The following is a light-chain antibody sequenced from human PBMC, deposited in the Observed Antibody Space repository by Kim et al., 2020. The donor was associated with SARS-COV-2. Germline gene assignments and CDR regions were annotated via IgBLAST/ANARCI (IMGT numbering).Light chain of an antibody. J-gene: IGKJ1*01. Sequence: ASVGDRVTITCQASQSISSYLNWYQQKPGKAPKLLIYAASSLQSGVPSRFSGSGSGTDFTLTISSLQPEDFATYYCQQSYSTPWTFGQGTKVDIK. V-gene: IGKV1-39*01. CDR1: QSISSY. CDR3: QQSYSTPWT. CDR2: AAS.